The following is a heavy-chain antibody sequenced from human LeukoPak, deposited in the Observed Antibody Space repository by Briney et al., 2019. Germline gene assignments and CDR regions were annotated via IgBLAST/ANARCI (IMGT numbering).Heavy chain of an antibody. CDR1: GGSISSYY. D-gene: IGHD3-10*01. Sequence: SETLSLTCTDSGGSISSYYWSWIRQPPGKGLEWIGYIYYSGSTNYNPSLKSRVTISVDTSKNQFSLKLSSVTAADTAVYYCARGGGITMVRGVNPPFDYWGQGTLVTVSS. CDR3: ARGGGITMVRGVNPPFDY. CDR2: IYYSGST. J-gene: IGHJ4*02. V-gene: IGHV4-59*01.